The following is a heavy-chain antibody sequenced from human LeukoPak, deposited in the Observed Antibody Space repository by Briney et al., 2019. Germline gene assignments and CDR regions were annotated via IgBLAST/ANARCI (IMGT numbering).Heavy chain of an antibody. Sequence: SETLSLTCTVSGGSISRDAYYWNWIRQHPGKGREWIGYIYYSGSTHYNPSLKSRVTISVDTSKNQFSLNLSSVTAADTAVYYCARDGRVGGRGSGIDYWGQGTLVTVSS. V-gene: IGHV4-31*03. CDR3: ARDGRVGGRGSGIDY. D-gene: IGHD3-10*01. CDR2: IYYSGST. CDR1: GGSISRDAYY. J-gene: IGHJ4*02.